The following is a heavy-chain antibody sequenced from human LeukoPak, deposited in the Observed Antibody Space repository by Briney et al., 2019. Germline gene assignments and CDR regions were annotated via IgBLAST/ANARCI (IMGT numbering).Heavy chain of an antibody. D-gene: IGHD6-13*01. V-gene: IGHV3-21*01. Sequence: PGGSLRLSCAASGFSFTAYAMSWFRQAPGKGLEWVSFISSSRSYIYYADSVKGRFTISRDNAKNSLYLQMNSLRAEDTAVYYCARFIAAPYYFDYWGRGTLVTVSS. CDR3: ARFIAAPYYFDY. CDR2: ISSSRSYI. CDR1: GFSFTAYA. J-gene: IGHJ4*02.